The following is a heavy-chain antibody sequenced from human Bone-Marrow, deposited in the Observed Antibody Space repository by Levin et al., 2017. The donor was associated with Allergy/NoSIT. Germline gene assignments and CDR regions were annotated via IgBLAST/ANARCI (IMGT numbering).Heavy chain of an antibody. CDR3: ARGAGIYR. D-gene: IGHD1-14*01. V-gene: IGHV3-11*01. Sequence: TSGGSLRLSCAASGFIFSDYYMSWIRQAPGKGLEWISYISGRTGSTRYYADSVKGRFTISRDDAKNSVYLQMNGLRADDTAVYYCARGAGIYRWGQGTLVTVSS. J-gene: IGHJ4*02. CDR2: ISGRTGSTR. CDR1: GFIFSDYY.